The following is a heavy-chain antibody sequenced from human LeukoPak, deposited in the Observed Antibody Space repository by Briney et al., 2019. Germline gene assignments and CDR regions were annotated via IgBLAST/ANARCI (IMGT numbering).Heavy chain of an antibody. CDR3: ARGLPAAGNYYYYMDV. D-gene: IGHD6-13*01. Sequence: SETLSLTCTVSGGSISSYYWSWIRQPPGKGLEWIGYIYYSGSTNYNPSLKSRVTISVDTSKNQFSLKLSSVTAADTAVYYCARGLPAAGNYYYYMDVWGKGTTVTISS. CDR2: IYYSGST. J-gene: IGHJ6*03. V-gene: IGHV4-59*01. CDR1: GGSISSYY.